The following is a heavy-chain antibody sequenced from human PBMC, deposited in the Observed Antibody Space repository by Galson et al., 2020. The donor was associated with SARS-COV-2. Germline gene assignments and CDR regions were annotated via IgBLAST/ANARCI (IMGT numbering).Heavy chain of an antibody. Sequence: GGSLRLSCASSGFTFSRYAMHWVRQAPGKGLEWLAVVWYDGINTYYADSVKGRFVISKDNSINTVYLEINGLRAEDTAIYYCARELKEGATDYWGQGTLVTVSS. J-gene: IGHJ4*02. V-gene: IGHV3-33*01. D-gene: IGHD1-26*01. CDR3: ARELKEGATDY. CDR2: VWYDGINT. CDR1: GFTFSRYA.